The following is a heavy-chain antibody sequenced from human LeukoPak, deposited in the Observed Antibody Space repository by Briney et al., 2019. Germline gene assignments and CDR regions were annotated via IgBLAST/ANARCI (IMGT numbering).Heavy chain of an antibody. CDR2: FYDGGST. D-gene: IGHD5-18*01. J-gene: IGHJ4*02. CDR1: GGSISSTSYY. V-gene: IGHV4-39*01. CDR3: ARLPGYSYGKEVDY. Sequence: SETLSLTCTVSGGSISSTSYYWDWIRQPPGKGLEWIGNFYDGGSTHYKPSLKSRVTISVDTSKNQFSLKLSSVTAADTAVYNCARLPGYSYGKEVDYWGQGTLVTVSS.